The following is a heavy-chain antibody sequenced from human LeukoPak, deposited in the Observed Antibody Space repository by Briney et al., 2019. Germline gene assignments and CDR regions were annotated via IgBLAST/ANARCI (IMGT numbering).Heavy chain of an antibody. D-gene: IGHD3-22*01. J-gene: IGHJ5*02. CDR3: ARDIAFYDSPSVNWFDP. V-gene: IGHV3-21*01. Sequence: GGSLRLSCAASGFTFSSYAMSWARQAPGKGLEWVSSISSSSSYIYYADSVKGRFTISRDNAKNSLYLQMNSLRAEDTAVYYCARDIAFYDSPSVNWFDPWGQGTLVTVSS. CDR1: GFTFSSYA. CDR2: ISSSSSYI.